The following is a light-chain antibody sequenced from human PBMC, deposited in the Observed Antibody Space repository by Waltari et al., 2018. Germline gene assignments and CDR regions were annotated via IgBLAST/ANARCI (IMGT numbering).Light chain of an antibody. CDR1: QSLSSYF. J-gene: IGKJ5*01. CDR3: QQYGSSPVT. CDR2: AAS. V-gene: IGKV3-20*01. Sequence: EIVLTQSPDTLSLSPGEGATLSCRASQSLSSYFLAWYQHKPGQGPRLLLYAASSRATGIPGRFSGGKSGTDVILTISRLEPEDFAVYYCQQYGSSPVTFGQGTRLEIK.